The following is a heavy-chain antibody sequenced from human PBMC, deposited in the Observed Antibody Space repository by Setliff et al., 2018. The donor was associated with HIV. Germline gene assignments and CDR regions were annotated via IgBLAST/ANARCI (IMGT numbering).Heavy chain of an antibody. CDR1: GYSIRSGYY. V-gene: IGHV4-38-2*02. Sequence: SETLSLTCAVSGYSIRSGYYWGWIRQSPGKGLEWIGTMFRTGTSYYNPSLTSRVTISVDTSKNQFSLKLSSVTAADTAVYYCAREATYYYDGSGYYYFDYWGRGTLVTVSS. D-gene: IGHD3-22*01. J-gene: IGHJ4*02. CDR2: MFRTGTS. CDR3: AREATYYYDGSGYYYFDY.